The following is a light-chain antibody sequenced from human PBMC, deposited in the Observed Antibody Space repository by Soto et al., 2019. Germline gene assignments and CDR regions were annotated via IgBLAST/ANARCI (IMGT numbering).Light chain of an antibody. V-gene: IGKV1-5*03. CDR1: QSISSS. CDR3: QQYNSYRT. Sequence: DIQMTQSPSTLSASVGDRVTSTCRASQSISSSLAWYQQKPGKAPKVLIYKASSLERGVPSRFSGSGSGTEFTLTISSLQPDDFATYYCQQYNSYRTFGQGTKVEIK. CDR2: KAS. J-gene: IGKJ1*01.